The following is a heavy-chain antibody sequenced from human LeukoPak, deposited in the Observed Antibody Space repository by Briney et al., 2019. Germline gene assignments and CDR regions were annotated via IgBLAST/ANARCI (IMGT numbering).Heavy chain of an antibody. J-gene: IGHJ4*02. CDR2: IYYSGST. CDR3: ARGPQQGSSSWYSHADY. CDR1: GGSISSSSYY. V-gene: IGHV4-39*01. D-gene: IGHD6-13*01. Sequence: SETLTLTCTVSGGSISSSSYYWGWIRQPPGKGLEWIGSIYYSGSTYYNPSLKSRVTISVDTSKNQFSLKLSSVTAADTDVYYCARGPQQGSSSWYSHADYWGQGTLVTVSS.